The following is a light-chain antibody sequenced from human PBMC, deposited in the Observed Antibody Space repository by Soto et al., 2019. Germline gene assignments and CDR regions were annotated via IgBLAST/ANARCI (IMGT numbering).Light chain of an antibody. Sequence: VVMPQSPLSLPVTVGQPASISCRSSQRLAYSGEKPNLNWFQQRPGHSPRRLIDKFSSRDSGVPDRFSGSGSGTDFTLKISRVEAEDVGIYYCMQGTHWPPYTFGQGTKLEIK. V-gene: IGKV2-30*01. CDR2: KFS. CDR1: QRLAYSGEKPN. CDR3: MQGTHWPPYT. J-gene: IGKJ2*01.